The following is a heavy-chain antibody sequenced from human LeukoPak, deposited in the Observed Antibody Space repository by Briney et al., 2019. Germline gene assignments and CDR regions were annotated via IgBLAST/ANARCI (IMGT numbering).Heavy chain of an antibody. D-gene: IGHD2-15*01. CDR2: INWNGGST. CDR3: ARYYCSGGSCYSNNYWYFDL. J-gene: IGHJ2*01. CDR1: GFTFDDYG. V-gene: IGHV3-20*04. Sequence: PGGSLRLSCAASGFTFDDYGMSWVRQAPGKGLEWVSGINWNGGSTGYADSVKGRFTISRDNAKNSLYLQMNSLRAEDTALYYCARYYCSGGSCYSNNYWYFDLWGRGTLVTVSS.